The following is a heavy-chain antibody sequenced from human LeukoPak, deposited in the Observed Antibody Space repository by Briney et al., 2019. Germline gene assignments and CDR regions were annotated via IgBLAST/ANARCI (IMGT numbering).Heavy chain of an antibody. J-gene: IGHJ6*03. CDR3: ARLTGYSSSWYYYYYYMDV. V-gene: IGHV4-31*03. CDR1: GGSISSGGYY. Sequence: SETLSLTCTVSGGSISSGGYYWSWIRQHPGKGLEWIGYIYYSGSTYYNPSLKSRVTISVDTSKNQFSLKLSSVTAADTAVYYCARLTGYSSSWYYYYYYMDVWGKGTTVTVSS. D-gene: IGHD6-13*01. CDR2: IYYSGST.